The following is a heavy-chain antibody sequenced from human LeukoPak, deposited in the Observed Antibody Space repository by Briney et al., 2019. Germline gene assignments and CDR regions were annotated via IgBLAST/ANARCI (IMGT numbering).Heavy chain of an antibody. CDR3: ATLSIKITFGGVRAWFDP. CDR1: GGSISSGGYS. Sequence: SETLSLTCAVSGGSISSGGYSWSWIRQPPGKGLEWIGYIYHSGSTYYNPSLKSRVTISVDRSKNQFSLKLSSVTAADTAVYYCATLSIKITFGGVRAWFDPWGQGTLVTVSS. CDR2: IYHSGST. V-gene: IGHV4-30-2*01. D-gene: IGHD3-16*01. J-gene: IGHJ5*02.